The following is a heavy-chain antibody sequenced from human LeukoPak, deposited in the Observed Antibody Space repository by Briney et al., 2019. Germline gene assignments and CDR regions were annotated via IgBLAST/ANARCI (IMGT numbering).Heavy chain of an antibody. J-gene: IGHJ6*03. D-gene: IGHD3-3*01. CDR2: INHSGST. CDR1: GGSISGSY. Sequence: SETLSLTCTVSGGSISGSYWSWIRQPPGKGLEWIGEINHSGSTNYNPSLKSRVTISVDTSKNQFSLKLSSVTAADTAVYYCARGLHDKHWSAFRYMDVWGKGTTVTVSS. CDR3: ARGLHDKHWSAFRYMDV. V-gene: IGHV4-34*01.